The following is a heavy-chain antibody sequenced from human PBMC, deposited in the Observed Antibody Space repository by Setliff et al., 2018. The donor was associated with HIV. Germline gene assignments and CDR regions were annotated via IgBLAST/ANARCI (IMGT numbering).Heavy chain of an antibody. D-gene: IGHD3-10*01. Sequence: SETLSLTCASYGASFTDYYWNWIRQPPGKGLEWIGEIHHTGHINYNPSFKSRVTMSLDMSTNQFSLKLSSVTAADTAVYYCARVLVRGVIANWGQGTLVTVSS. CDR1: GASFTDYY. V-gene: IGHV4-34*01. CDR2: IHHTGHI. CDR3: ARVLVRGVIAN. J-gene: IGHJ4*02.